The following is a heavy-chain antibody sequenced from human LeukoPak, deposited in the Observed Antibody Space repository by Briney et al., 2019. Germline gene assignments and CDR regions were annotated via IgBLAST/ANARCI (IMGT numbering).Heavy chain of an antibody. V-gene: IGHV4-30-4*01. D-gene: IGHD1-1*01. CDR1: GGPISSGDYY. CDR3: ARATDSDAFDI. Sequence: SQTLSLTCTVSGGPISSGDYYWSWIRQPPAKGLEWIGYIYYSGSTYYNPSLKSRVTISVDTSKNQFSLKLSSVTAADTAVYYCARATDSDAFDIWGQGTMVTVSS. J-gene: IGHJ3*02. CDR2: IYYSGST.